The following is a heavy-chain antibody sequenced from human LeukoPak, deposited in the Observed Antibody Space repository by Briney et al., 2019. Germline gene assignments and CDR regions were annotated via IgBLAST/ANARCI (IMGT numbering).Heavy chain of an antibody. CDR2: IIPIFGTA. CDR1: GYTFTGYY. Sequence: SVKVSCKASGYTFTGYYMHWVRQAPGQGLEWMGAIIPIFGTANYAQKFQGRVTITADESTSTAYMELSSLRSEDTAVYYCARILSSSWYEYFHHWGQGTLVTISS. CDR3: ARILSSSWYEYFHH. J-gene: IGHJ1*01. V-gene: IGHV1-69*13. D-gene: IGHD6-19*01.